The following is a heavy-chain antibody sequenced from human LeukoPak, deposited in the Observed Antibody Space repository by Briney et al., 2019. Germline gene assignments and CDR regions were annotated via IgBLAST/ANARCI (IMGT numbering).Heavy chain of an antibody. CDR3: ARGNGDYFGY. CDR1: GFTFDDYA. CDR2: ISWNSGSI. D-gene: IGHD1-1*01. Sequence: GGSLRLSCAASGFTFDDYAMHWVRQAPGKGLEWVSGISWNSGSIGYADSVKGRFTISRENAKNSLYLQMNSLRAGDTAVYYCARGNGDYFGYWGQGTLVTVSS. V-gene: IGHV3-9*01. J-gene: IGHJ4*02.